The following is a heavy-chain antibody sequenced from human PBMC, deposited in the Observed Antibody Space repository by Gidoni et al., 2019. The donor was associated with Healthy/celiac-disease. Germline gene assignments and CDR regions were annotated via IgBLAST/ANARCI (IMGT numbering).Heavy chain of an antibody. D-gene: IGHD3-16*01. CDR2: IYYSGST. J-gene: IGHJ4*02. CDR3: ARGPPDDPLFDY. CDR1: GGSISSYY. Sequence: QVQLQESGPGLVKPSETLSRTCTVSGGSISSYYWSWIRQPPGKGLEWIGYIYYSGSTNYNPSLKSRVTISVDTSKNQFSLKLSSVTAADTAVYYCARGPPDDPLFDYWGQGTLVTVSS. V-gene: IGHV4-59*01.